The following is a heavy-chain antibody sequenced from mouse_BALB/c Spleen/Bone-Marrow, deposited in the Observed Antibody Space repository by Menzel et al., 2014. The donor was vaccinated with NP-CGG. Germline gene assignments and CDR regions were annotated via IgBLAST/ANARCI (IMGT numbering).Heavy chain of an antibody. J-gene: IGHJ4*01. CDR2: INPGSGGT. CDR1: GYAFTNYL. V-gene: IGHV1-54*01. D-gene: IGHD4-1*01. Sequence: QVQLQQSGAELVRPGTSVKVSCKASGYAFTNYLIEWVKQRPGQGLEWIGVINPGSGGTNYNEKFKAKATLTADKSSSTAYMQLSSLTSDDSAVYFCARCLTGTSAMDYWGQGASDTVSS. CDR3: ARCLTGTSAMDY.